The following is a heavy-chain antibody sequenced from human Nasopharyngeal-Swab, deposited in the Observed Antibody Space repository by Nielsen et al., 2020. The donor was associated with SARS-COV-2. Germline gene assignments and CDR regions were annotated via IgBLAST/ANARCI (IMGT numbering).Heavy chain of an antibody. V-gene: IGHV4-34*01. CDR1: GGSFSGYY. Sequence: GSLRLSCAVYGGSFSGYYWGWIRQPPGKGLEWIGNIYYSGSTYYNPSLKSRVTISVDTSKNQFSLKLSSVTAADTAVYYCARQPPYYYDSSAHFDYWGQGTLVTVSS. CDR3: ARQPPYYYDSSAHFDY. J-gene: IGHJ4*02. D-gene: IGHD3-22*01. CDR2: IYYSGST.